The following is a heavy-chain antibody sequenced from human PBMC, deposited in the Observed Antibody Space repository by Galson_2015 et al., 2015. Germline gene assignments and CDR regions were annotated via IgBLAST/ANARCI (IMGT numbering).Heavy chain of an antibody. CDR2: ISRSGNKI. D-gene: IGHD1-26*01. CDR1: GFTFSSYC. J-gene: IGHJ5*02. V-gene: IGHV3-48*02. CDR3: VRIRFFVILYYFDP. Sequence: SLRLSCAASGFTFSSYCMSWVRRAPGKGLEWVSYISRSGNKIYYADSVKGRFTISRDNAENSLHLQINSLRDEDTAVYYCVRIRFFVILYYFDPWGQGTLVTVSS.